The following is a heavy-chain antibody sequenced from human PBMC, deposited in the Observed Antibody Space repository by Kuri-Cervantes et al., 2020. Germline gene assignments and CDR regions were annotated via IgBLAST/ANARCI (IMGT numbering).Heavy chain of an antibody. J-gene: IGHJ4*02. D-gene: IGHD3-3*01. CDR1: GGSISSYY. Sequence: SETLSLTCTVSGGSISSYYWSWIRQPPGKGLEWIGYIYYSGSTNYNPSLKSRVTISVDTSKNQFSLKLSSVTAADTAVYYCAREGPGGYYDFWSGRNHFDYWGQGTLVTVSS. CDR2: IYYSGST. CDR3: AREGPGGYYDFWSGRNHFDY. V-gene: IGHV4-59*12.